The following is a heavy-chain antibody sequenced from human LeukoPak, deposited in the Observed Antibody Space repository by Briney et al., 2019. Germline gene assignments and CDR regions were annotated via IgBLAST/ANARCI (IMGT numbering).Heavy chain of an antibody. V-gene: IGHV6-1*01. CDR2: TYYRSKWNN. J-gene: IGHJ4*02. D-gene: IGHD6-19*01. CDR3: ARGIAVAGCDY. CDR1: GDSVSSNSAA. Sequence: SQTLSLTCAISGDSVSSNSAAWSWLRQSPSRGLEWLGRTYYRSKWNNDYAVSVKSRITINPDTSKNQFSLQLNSVTPEDTAVYYCARGIAVAGCDYWGQGTLVTVSS.